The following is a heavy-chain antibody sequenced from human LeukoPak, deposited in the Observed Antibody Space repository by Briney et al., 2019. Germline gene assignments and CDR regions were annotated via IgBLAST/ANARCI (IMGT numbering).Heavy chain of an antibody. Sequence: GASVKVSCKASGYTFTDYYLHWVRQAPGQGPESMGWINPNTGGTEYVQKFQGRVTVTRDTSISTVFMELSRLTSDDTAVYYCARESADSSVCDYWGQGSLVTVSS. CDR1: GYTFTDYY. V-gene: IGHV1-2*02. J-gene: IGHJ4*02. CDR2: INPNTGGT. CDR3: ARESADSSVCDY. D-gene: IGHD2-15*01.